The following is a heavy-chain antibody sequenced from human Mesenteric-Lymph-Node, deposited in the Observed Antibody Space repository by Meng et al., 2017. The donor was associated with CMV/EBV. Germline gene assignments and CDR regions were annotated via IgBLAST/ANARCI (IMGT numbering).Heavy chain of an antibody. CDR3: VRADSSSPYYFDY. CDR2: TYYRSKWYN. D-gene: IGHD6-6*01. V-gene: IGHV6-1*01. Sequence: QTPSLTCDISGDSVSSNNAAWNWIRQSPSRGLEWLGRTYYRSKWYNDCAVSVKSRITINPDTSKNQFSLQLNSVTPEDTAVYYCVRADSSSPYYFDYWGQGTLVTVS. J-gene: IGHJ4*02. CDR1: GDSVSSNNAA.